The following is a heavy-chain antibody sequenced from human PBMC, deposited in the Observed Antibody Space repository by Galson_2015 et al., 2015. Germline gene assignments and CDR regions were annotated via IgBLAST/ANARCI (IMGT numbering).Heavy chain of an antibody. V-gene: IGHV3-9*01. CDR2: INWNRGSI. Sequence: SLRLSCAASGFTFSSYAMHWVRQAPGKGLEWVSGINWNRGSIGYADSVKGRFTISRDDAKNSLYLQMNSLRAEDTALYYCAKTAHSPSGGDCYSAIDYWGQGTLVTVSS. CDR1: GFTFSSYA. CDR3: AKTAHSPSGGDCYSAIDY. D-gene: IGHD2-21*02. J-gene: IGHJ4*02.